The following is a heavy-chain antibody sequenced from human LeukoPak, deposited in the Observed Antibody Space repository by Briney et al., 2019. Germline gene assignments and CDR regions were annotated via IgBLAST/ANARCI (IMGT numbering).Heavy chain of an antibody. D-gene: IGHD2-15*01. CDR2: IYYSGST. V-gene: IGHV4-59*01. CDR3: AREIVVVVAPTRWFDP. Sequence: SETLSLTCTVSGGSISSYYWSWIRQPPGKGLEWIGYIYYSGSTNYNPSLKSRVTISVDTSKNQFSLKLSSVTAADTAVYYCAREIVVVVAPTRWFDPWGQGTLVTVSS. CDR1: GGSISSYY. J-gene: IGHJ5*02.